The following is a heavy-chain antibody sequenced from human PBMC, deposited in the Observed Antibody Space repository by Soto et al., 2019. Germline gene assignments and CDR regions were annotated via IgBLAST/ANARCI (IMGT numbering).Heavy chain of an antibody. D-gene: IGHD2-2*01. V-gene: IGHV5-51*01. CDR3: ASHISTCRYYYYAMHG. J-gene: IGHJ6*02. CDR1: GYTFTDYW. CDR2: IYFGDSDC. Sequence: XESLKVTWKRSGYTFTDYWFGWVRKRAGKGLEAMGIIYFGDSDCGYSPSFKGNVTTTVEEFTSGAYLQWKTLNASATALYYPASHISTCRYYYYAMHGWGQGTTVT.